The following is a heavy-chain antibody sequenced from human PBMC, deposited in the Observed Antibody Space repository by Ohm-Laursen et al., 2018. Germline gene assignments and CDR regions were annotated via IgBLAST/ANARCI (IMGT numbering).Heavy chain of an antibody. Sequence: ASVKVSCKTSGYTFTNSYMHWARQAPGQGLEWMGIINPSGGSTSYAQKFQGRVTMTRDTSTSTVYMELSSLRSEDTAVYYCATPGYIYYYYGMDVWGQGTTVTVSS. CDR3: ATPGYIYYYYGMDV. CDR1: GYTFTNSY. CDR2: INPSGGST. J-gene: IGHJ6*02. D-gene: IGHD3-9*01. V-gene: IGHV1-46*01.